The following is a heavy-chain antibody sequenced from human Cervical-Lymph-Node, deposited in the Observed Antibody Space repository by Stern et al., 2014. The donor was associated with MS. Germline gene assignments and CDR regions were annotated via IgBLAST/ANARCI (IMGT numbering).Heavy chain of an antibody. V-gene: IGHV7-4-1*02. CDR1: GYTFTYYG. D-gene: IGHD1/OR15-1a*01. J-gene: IGHJ4*02. CDR3: ARLRKQQGNKYYFDY. Sequence: QVQLVQSGSELKKPGASVKISCKASGYTFTYYGMNWVRQAPGQGLEWLGWINTNNGDPTYAQGFTGRFVFSLDTSVSTTFLQISSLKSEDTAVYYCARLRKQQGNKYYFDYWGQGTLVTVSS. CDR2: INTNNGDP.